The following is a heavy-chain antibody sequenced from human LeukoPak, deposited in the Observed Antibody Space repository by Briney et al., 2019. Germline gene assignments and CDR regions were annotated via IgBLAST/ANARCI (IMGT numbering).Heavy chain of an antibody. CDR2: IYRDGST. CDR1: EFTVSSNY. CDR3: ARGYSGYDLYFNY. J-gene: IGHJ4*02. Sequence: GGSLRLSCAPSEFTVSSNYMYWVRQAPGKGLEWVSVIYRDGSTFHADSVKGRFTISRDNSKNTLYLQMNSLRAEDTAVYYCARGYSGYDLYFNYWGQGTLVTVSS. V-gene: IGHV3-53*01. D-gene: IGHD5-12*01.